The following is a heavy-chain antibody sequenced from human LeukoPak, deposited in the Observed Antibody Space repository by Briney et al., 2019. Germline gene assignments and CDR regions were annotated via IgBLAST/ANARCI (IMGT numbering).Heavy chain of an antibody. CDR3: ARQRVDSSGSYGDGYDV. CDR1: GNPLSSTW. Sequence: GESLRISCYGPGNPLSSTWIGWVRQKPGKGLEWMGIIYPGDSDTRYSPSFEGQVIISADKSARTAYLQWSSLKASDTAMYYCARQRVDSSGSYGDGYDVWGQGTMVTVSS. CDR2: IYPGDSDT. J-gene: IGHJ3*01. D-gene: IGHD3-22*01. V-gene: IGHV5-51*01.